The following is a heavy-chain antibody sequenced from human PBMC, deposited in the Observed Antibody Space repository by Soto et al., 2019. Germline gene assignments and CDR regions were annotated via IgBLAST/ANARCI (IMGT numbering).Heavy chain of an antibody. J-gene: IGHJ4*02. CDR2: INHSGST. CDR3: ARKGYGYRNYFDY. D-gene: IGHD5-18*01. V-gene: IGHV4-34*01. CDR1: GGSFSGYY. Sequence: SETLSLTCAVYGGSFSGYYWSWIRQPPGKGLEWIGEINHSGSTNYNPSLKSRVTISVDTSKNQFSLKLSSVTAADTAVYYCARKGYGYRNYFDYWGQGTLVTVSS.